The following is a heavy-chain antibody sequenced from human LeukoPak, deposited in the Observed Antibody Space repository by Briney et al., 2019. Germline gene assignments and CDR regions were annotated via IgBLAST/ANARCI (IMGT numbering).Heavy chain of an antibody. J-gene: IGHJ4*02. Sequence: GGSLRLSCAVSGITLSNYGMSWVRQAPGKGLDWVAGITDNGRTTYADSMKGRFTISRDNPKNTLYLQMNSLRAEDTAVYFCAKRGVVIRVILVGFHKEAYYFDSWGQGALVTVSS. CDR3: AKRGVVIRVILVGFHKEAYYFDS. V-gene: IGHV3-23*01. D-gene: IGHD3-22*01. CDR2: ITDNGRT. CDR1: GITLSNYG.